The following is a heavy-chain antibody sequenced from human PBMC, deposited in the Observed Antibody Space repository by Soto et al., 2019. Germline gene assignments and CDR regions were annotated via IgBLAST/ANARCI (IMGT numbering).Heavy chain of an antibody. CDR3: ARVPAYCTTASCHDY. Sequence: QVQLVQSGTEVKKPGASVKVSCKTSDYTFTSYGVSWVRQAPGRGLEWMGWISAYHGNTDYAHRLQGRVTITTDTSTSTAYIELRSLRSDDTAMYFCARVPAYCTTASCHDYWGQGTLVTVSS. CDR1: DYTFTSYG. D-gene: IGHD2-2*01. V-gene: IGHV1-18*01. J-gene: IGHJ4*02. CDR2: ISAYHGNT.